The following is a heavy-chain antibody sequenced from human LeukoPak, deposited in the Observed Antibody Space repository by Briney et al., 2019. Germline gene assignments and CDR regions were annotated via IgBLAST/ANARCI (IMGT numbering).Heavy chain of an antibody. CDR1: GYIFTTYW. Sequence: GESLKISCKGSGYIFTTYWIGWVRQMPGKGLEWMGIIYPGDSDTRYSPSFQGQVTISADKSINTAYLQWSSLKASDTAMYYCARRWADNSGSYNWFDTWGQGTLVTVSS. D-gene: IGHD3-10*01. J-gene: IGHJ5*02. CDR2: IYPGDSDT. CDR3: ARRWADNSGSYNWFDT. V-gene: IGHV5-51*01.